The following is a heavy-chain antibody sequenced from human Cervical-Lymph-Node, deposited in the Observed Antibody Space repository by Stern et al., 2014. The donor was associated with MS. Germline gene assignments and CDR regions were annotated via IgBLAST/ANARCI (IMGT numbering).Heavy chain of an antibody. V-gene: IGHV1-69*01. CDR1: GGTFSSYA. CDR3: ARDRLAAAGSLYYYGMDV. Sequence: VQLVQSGAEVKKPGSSVKVSCKASGGTFSSYAISWVRQAPGQGLAWMGGIIPIFGTANYATKFQGRVTITADESTSTAYMELSSLRSEDTAVYYCARDRLAAAGSLYYYGMDVWGQGTTVTVSS. J-gene: IGHJ6*02. CDR2: IIPIFGTA. D-gene: IGHD6-13*01.